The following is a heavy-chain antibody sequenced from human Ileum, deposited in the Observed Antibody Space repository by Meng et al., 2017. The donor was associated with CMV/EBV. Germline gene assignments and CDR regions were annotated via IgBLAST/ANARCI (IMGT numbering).Heavy chain of an antibody. CDR2: VYYSGSA. CDR3: ARGIGHASNNSHDF. J-gene: IGHJ4*02. CDR1: GDSLRSHY. V-gene: IGHV4-59*11. Sequence: SCTVSGDSLRSHYWSWIRQSPGKGLEWMGYVYYSGSATYSDSLRSRITIAVDMPKNQVSLNLRSVTAADTAMYFCARGIGHASNNSHDFWGQGTLVTVSS. D-gene: IGHD1-1*01.